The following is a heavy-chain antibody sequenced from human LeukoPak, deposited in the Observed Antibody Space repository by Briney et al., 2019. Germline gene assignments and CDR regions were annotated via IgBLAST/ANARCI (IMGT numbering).Heavy chain of an antibody. CDR2: ISNNGDKT. V-gene: IGHV3-64D*06. CDR1: GFTFSGHF. CDR3: IKDRIGTWSFDH. J-gene: IGHJ4*02. Sequence: PGGSLRLSCSASGFTFSGHFMHWVRQAPGKGLEYVSSISNNGDKTYYAESVKGRFTISRDNSKNTLYLQLSSLRVEDTAVYYCIKDRIGTWSFDHWGQGTLLTVSS. D-gene: IGHD1-26*01.